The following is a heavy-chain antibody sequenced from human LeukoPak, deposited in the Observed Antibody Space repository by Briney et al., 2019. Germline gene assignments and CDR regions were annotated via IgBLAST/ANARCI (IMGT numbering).Heavy chain of an antibody. CDR2: IYYSGST. CDR1: GGSISSYY. D-gene: IGHD3-10*01. Sequence: PSETLSLTCTVSGGSISSYYWSWIRQPPGKGLEWIGYIYYSGSTNYNPSLKSRVTISVDTSKNQFSLKLSSVTAADTAVYYCAGHMVRGVIPDYWGQGTLVTVSS. CDR3: AGHMVRGVIPDY. V-gene: IGHV4-59*01. J-gene: IGHJ4*02.